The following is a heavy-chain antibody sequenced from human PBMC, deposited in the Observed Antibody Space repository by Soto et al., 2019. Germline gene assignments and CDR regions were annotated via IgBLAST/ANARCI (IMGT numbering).Heavy chain of an antibody. J-gene: IGHJ6*02. Sequence: SVKVSCKASGGTFSSYAISWVRQAPGQGLEWMGGIIPIFGTANYAQKFQGRVTITADESTSTAYMELSSLRSEDTAVYYCAGDPYCSGGSCYGMDVWGQGTTVTVSS. CDR1: GGTFSSYA. CDR2: IIPIFGTA. D-gene: IGHD2-15*01. CDR3: AGDPYCSGGSCYGMDV. V-gene: IGHV1-69*13.